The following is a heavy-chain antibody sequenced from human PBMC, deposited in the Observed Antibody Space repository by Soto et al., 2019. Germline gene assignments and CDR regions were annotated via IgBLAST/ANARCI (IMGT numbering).Heavy chain of an antibody. CDR1: GGSISSYY. CDR2: IYYSGST. Sequence: SETLSLTCTVSGGSISSYYWSWIRQPPGKGLEWIGYIYYSGSTNYNPSLKSRVTISVDTSKNQFSLKLSSVTAADTAVYYCAGHTPPEYQLPLSHDYWGQGTLVIVSS. J-gene: IGHJ4*02. CDR3: AGHTPPEYQLPLSHDY. D-gene: IGHD2-2*01. V-gene: IGHV4-59*08.